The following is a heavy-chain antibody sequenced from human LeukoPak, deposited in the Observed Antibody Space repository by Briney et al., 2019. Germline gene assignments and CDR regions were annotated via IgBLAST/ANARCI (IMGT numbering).Heavy chain of an antibody. Sequence: GSLRLFCSAAGFTFSGYALSWCRQAPGQVLAGVVSFLYSGGSTYYAASLKGRFTVSRHNSRNTVFLEMNSLRPEDTAVYYCARTKFGGSPYFDYWGQGTLVTVSS. CDR2: LYSGGST. D-gene: IGHD3-10*01. CDR1: GFTFSGYA. CDR3: ARTKFGGSPYFDY. V-gene: IGHV3-53*04. J-gene: IGHJ4*02.